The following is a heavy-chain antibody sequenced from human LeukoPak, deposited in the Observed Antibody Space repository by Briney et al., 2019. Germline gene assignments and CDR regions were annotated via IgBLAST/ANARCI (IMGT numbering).Heavy chain of an antibody. Sequence: SETLSLTCAVYGGSFSGYYWSWIRQPPGKGLEWIGEINHSGSTNYNPSLKSRVTISVDTSKNQFSLKLSSVTAADTAVYYCSRPGYYYYMDVWGKGTTVTGSS. CDR3: SRPGYYYYMDV. CDR1: GGSFSGYY. V-gene: IGHV4-34*01. D-gene: IGHD2-2*01. J-gene: IGHJ6*03. CDR2: INHSGST.